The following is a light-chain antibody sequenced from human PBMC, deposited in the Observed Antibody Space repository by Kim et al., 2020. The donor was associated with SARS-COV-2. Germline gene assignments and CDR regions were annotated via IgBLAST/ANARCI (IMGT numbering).Light chain of an antibody. CDR2: ASS. V-gene: IGKV1-8*01. CDR1: QGISSY. Sequence: ASTGDRVTITCRASQGISSYLAWYQQKPGKAPKLLIYASSTVQSGVPSRFSGSGSGTDFTLTISCLQSEDFATYYCQQYYSYPRTFGQGTKLEI. J-gene: IGKJ2*01. CDR3: QQYYSYPRT.